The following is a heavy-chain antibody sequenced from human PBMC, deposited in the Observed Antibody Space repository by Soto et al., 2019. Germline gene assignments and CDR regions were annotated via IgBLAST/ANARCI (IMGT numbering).Heavy chain of an antibody. CDR1: GYTFSDFD. V-gene: IGHV1-8*01. CDR2: MNAKSGDT. D-gene: IGHD2-21*01. Sequence: QAHLEQSGAELKRPGASVKVSCKASGYTFSDFDINWLRQASGQGPEWMGWMNAKSGDTFFAQRFQDKFNMTWDTSLSTAYMDVGSLTSDHTAIYYCARGNPFNSAGFDVWGQGTTVAVSS. J-gene: IGHJ6*02. CDR3: ARGNPFNSAGFDV.